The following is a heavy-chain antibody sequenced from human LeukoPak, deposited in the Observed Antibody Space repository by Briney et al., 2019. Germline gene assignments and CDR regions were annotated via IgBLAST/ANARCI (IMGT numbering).Heavy chain of an antibody. CDR1: GFTFSSYA. Sequence: GGSLRLSCAASGFTFSSYAMGRVRQGPGKGLEWVSGISGSGGSTYYADSVKGRFTISRDNSKNTLYLQMNSLRAEDTAVYYCAKEDSSSSPPLDYWGQGTLVSVSS. CDR3: AKEDSSSSPPLDY. CDR2: ISGSGGST. J-gene: IGHJ4*02. V-gene: IGHV3-23*01. D-gene: IGHD6-6*01.